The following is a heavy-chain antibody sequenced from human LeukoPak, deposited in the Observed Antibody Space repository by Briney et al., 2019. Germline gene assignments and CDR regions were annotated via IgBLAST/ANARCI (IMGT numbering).Heavy chain of an antibody. CDR3: ARGNWEPSDY. CDR2: IKQDGREK. J-gene: IGHJ4*02. V-gene: IGHV3-7*04. CDR1: GFTFSSYW. Sequence: GGSLRLSCAASGFTFSSYWMSWVRQAPGKGLEWVANIKQDGREKYYVDSVKGRFTISRDNAKNSLSLHMNSLRDEDTAVYYCARGNWEPSDYWGQGTLVTVSS. D-gene: IGHD7-27*01.